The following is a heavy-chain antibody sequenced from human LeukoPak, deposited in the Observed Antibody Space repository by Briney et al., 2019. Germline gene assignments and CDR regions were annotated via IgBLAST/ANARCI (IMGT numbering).Heavy chain of an antibody. CDR2: IYYSGST. Sequence: SETLSLTCSVSGGSISSDYWSWIRQPPGKGLEWIGFIYYSGSTKYNPSLKSRVTISVDTSKNQFSLKLSSVTAADAAVYYCARSSSGTYSHFYWGQGTLVTVSS. J-gene: IGHJ4*02. CDR3: ARSSSGTYSHFY. CDR1: GGSISSDY. V-gene: IGHV4-59*01. D-gene: IGHD1-26*01.